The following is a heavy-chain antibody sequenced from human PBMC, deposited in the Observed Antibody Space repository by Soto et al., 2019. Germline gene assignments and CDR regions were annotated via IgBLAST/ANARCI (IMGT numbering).Heavy chain of an antibody. D-gene: IGHD5-18*01. V-gene: IGHV4-39*01. CDR2: IFYSGTT. CDR1: GGSISSSSYY. J-gene: IGHJ6*02. CDR3: ARHGYSLYGLILIDDFGMDV. Sequence: PWETLSLTCTVSGGSISSSSYYWGWIRQPPGKGLEWIGNIFYSGTTHYNPSLKSRVTISVDTSKSHFSLKLSAVTAADTAVYYCARHGYSLYGLILIDDFGMDVWGQGTTVTVSS.